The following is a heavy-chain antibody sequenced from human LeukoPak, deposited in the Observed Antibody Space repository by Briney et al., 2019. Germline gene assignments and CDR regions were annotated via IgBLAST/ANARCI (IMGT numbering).Heavy chain of an antibody. V-gene: IGHV4-34*01. CDR1: GFRVSVYY. D-gene: IGHD2-15*01. CDR2: ISHDGRI. Sequence: GSLRLSCAASGFRVSVYYTSWIRQAPGKGLEWIGEISHDGRINYKASLKSRVTISVDTSKIQFSLRLNSVTAADTAVYYCAREGYCSGGHCYPADFWGQGTLVSVSS. J-gene: IGHJ4*02. CDR3: AREGYCSGGHCYPADF.